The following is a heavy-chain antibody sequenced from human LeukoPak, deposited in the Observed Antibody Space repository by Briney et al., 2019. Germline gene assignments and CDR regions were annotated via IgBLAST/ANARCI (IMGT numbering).Heavy chain of an antibody. CDR2: IYPGDSDT. CDR3: ARVARDGAPTFDY. V-gene: IGHV5-51*01. J-gene: IGHJ4*02. Sequence: GESLKISCKGSGYSFSSYWIGWVRQMPGKGLEWMGIIYPGDSDTRDSPSFQGQVTISADKSVSTAYPQWSNLKASDTAMYYCARVARDGAPTFDYWGQGTLVTVSS. CDR1: GYSFSSYW. D-gene: IGHD1-26*01.